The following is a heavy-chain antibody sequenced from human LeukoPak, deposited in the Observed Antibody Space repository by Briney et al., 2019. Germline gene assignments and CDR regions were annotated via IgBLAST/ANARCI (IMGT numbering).Heavy chain of an antibody. CDR3: ARDQRYSCSGGSCYFVY. J-gene: IGHJ4*02. D-gene: IGHD2-15*01. CDR2: ISAYNGNT. CDR1: GYTFTSYG. V-gene: IGHV1-18*01. Sequence: GASVKVSCKASGYTFTSYGISWVRQAPGQGLEWMGWISAYNGNTNYAQKLQGRVTMTTDTSTSTAYMELRSLRSDDTAVYYCARDQRYSCSGGSCYFVYWGQGTLVTVSS.